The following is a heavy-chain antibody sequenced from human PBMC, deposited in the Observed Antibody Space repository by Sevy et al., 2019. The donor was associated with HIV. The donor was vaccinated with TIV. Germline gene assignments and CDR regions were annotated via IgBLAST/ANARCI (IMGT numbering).Heavy chain of an antibody. CDR2: ISDTGST. Sequence: SETLSLTCTVSGGSITRSNYYWGWIRQPPGKGLEWVGSISDTGSTYYNPSLKSRVTIYRDTSKNQFSLKLNSVTVADTTIYYCASRARAVAARDAFDIWGQGTLVTVSS. CDR1: GGSITRSNYY. V-gene: IGHV4-39*01. CDR3: ASRARAVAARDAFDI. J-gene: IGHJ3*02. D-gene: IGHD6-19*01.